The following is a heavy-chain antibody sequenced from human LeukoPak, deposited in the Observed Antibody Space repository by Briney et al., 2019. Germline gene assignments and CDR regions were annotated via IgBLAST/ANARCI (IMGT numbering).Heavy chain of an antibody. Sequence: PSETLSLTCTVSGGSISSYYWSWIRQPAGKGLEWIGRIDTSGSTNYNPSLKSRVTMSVDTSKNQFSLKLSSVTAADTAVYYCARGPLYSSSSVYYYYMDVWGKGTTVTVSS. CDR3: ARGPLYSSSSVYYYYMDV. J-gene: IGHJ6*03. CDR2: IDTSGST. V-gene: IGHV4-4*07. D-gene: IGHD6-6*01. CDR1: GGSISSYY.